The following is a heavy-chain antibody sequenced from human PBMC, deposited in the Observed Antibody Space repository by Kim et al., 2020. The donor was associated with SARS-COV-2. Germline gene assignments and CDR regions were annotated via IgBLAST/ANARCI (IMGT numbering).Heavy chain of an antibody. J-gene: IGHJ6*02. V-gene: IGHV5-51*01. Sequence: GESLKISCKGSGYSFTSYWIGWVRQMPGKGLEWMGIIYPGDSDTRYSPSFQGQVTISADKSISTAYLQWSSLKASDTAMYYCARQRGGYCSGGSCYSSYYGMDVWGQGTTVTVSS. D-gene: IGHD2-15*01. CDR2: IYPGDSDT. CDR3: ARQRGGYCSGGSCYSSYYGMDV. CDR1: GYSFTSYW.